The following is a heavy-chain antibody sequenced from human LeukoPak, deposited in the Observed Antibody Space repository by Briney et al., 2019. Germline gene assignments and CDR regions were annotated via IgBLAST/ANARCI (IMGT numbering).Heavy chain of an antibody. CDR2: TFYRSKWYN. CDR1: GDIFSRHDLT. CDR3: VRSYDWVFDY. D-gene: IGHD1-1*01. J-gene: IGHJ4*02. Sequence: SQTLSLTCAISGDIFSRHDLTWDWVRQSPSRGLEWLGRTFYRSKWYNDYAVSVKSRITVSPDTSKNPFSLHLNSVTPEDTAVYYCVRSYDWVFDYWGQGTRVTVSS. V-gene: IGHV6-1*01.